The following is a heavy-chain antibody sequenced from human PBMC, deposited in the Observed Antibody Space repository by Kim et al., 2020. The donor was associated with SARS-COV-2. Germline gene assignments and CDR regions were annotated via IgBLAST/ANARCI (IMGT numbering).Heavy chain of an antibody. V-gene: IGHV4-39*01. D-gene: IGHD5-18*01. Sequence: SAPLSLTCTVSGGSISSSSYYWGWIRQPPGKGLEWIGSIYYSGSTYYNPSLKSRVTISVDTSKNQFSLKLSSVTAADTAVYYCARRGYSYGFGGRGGWYFDYWGQGTLVTVSS. J-gene: IGHJ4*02. CDR3: ARRGYSYGFGGRGGWYFDY. CDR1: GGSISSSSYY. CDR2: IYYSGST.